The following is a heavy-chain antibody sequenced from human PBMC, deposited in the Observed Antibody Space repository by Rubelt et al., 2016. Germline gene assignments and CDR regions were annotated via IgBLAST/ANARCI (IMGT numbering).Heavy chain of an antibody. V-gene: IGHV3-30*04. D-gene: IGHD3-22*01. CDR3: AKVNFYYYDSSLTWDDY. J-gene: IGHJ4*02. CDR1: SSYA. CDR2: ISYDGSNK. Sequence: SSYAMHWVRQAPGKGLEWVAVISYDGSNKYYADSVKGRFTISRDNSKNTLYLQMNSLRAEDTAVYYCAKVNFYYYDSSLTWDDYWGQGTLVTVSS.